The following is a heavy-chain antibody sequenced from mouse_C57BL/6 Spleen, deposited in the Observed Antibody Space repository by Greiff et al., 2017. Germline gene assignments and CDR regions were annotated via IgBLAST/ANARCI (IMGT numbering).Heavy chain of an antibody. CDR2: INPSNGGT. J-gene: IGHJ1*03. CDR1: GYTFTSYW. Sequence: QVQLQQPGTELVKPGASVKLSCKASGYTFTSYWMHWVKQRPGQGLEWIGNINPSNGGTNYNEKFKSKATLTVDKSSSTAYMQLSSLTSEDSAVYNCARWNYYGGHWYFDVWGTGTTVTVSS. D-gene: IGHD1-1*01. V-gene: IGHV1-53*01. CDR3: ARWNYYGGHWYFDV.